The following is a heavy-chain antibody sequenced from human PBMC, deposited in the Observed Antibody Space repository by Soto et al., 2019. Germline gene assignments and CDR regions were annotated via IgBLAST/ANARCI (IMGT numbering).Heavy chain of an antibody. J-gene: IGHJ4*02. CDR1: GFTLTTYT. CDR2: INGRGNYK. Sequence: GGSLRLSCAASGFTLTTYTMNWVRQAPGMGLEWVSSINGRGNYKYYTDSVEGRFTISRDNAQNSLYLQMNSLRAEDTAVYYCAREDGVVGATSAFDYWGQGTLVTVSS. V-gene: IGHV3-21*01. D-gene: IGHD1-26*01. CDR3: AREDGVVGATSAFDY.